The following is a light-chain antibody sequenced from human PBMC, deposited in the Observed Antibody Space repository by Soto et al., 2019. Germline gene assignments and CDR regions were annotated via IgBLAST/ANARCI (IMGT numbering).Light chain of an antibody. CDR2: GAS. CDR3: QQYGSSPLT. V-gene: IGKV3-20*01. Sequence: EIVLTQSPGTLSLSPGERATLSCRASQSVSSSYLAWYQQKPGQAPRLLIYGASSRATGIPDRFSGSGSGTDFTLTISRLEPKDFAVYDCQQYGSSPLTFGQGTKVEIK. CDR1: QSVSSSY. J-gene: IGKJ1*01.